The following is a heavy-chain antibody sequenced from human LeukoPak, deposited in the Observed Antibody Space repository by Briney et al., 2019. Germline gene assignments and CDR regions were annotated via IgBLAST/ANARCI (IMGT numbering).Heavy chain of an antibody. CDR3: ASYCGGDCYSDFDY. CDR1: GFTFSSYR. V-gene: IGHV3-48*01. J-gene: IGHJ4*02. D-gene: IGHD2-21*02. CDR2: ISSSSSTI. Sequence: GGSLILSCAASGFTFSSYRMNWVRQDPGKGLEWVSFISSSSSTIYYADSVKGRFTISRDNAKNSLYLQMNSLRAEDTAVYYCASYCGGDCYSDFDYWGQGTLVTVSS.